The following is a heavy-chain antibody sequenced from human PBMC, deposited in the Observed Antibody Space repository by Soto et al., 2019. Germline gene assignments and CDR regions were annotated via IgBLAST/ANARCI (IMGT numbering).Heavy chain of an antibody. CDR1: GYSFTSYW. Sequence: GESLKISCKGSGYSFTSYWIGWVRQMPGKGLEWMGIIYPGDSDTRYSPSFQGQVTISADKSISTAYLQWSSLKASDTAIYYCATSYYDFWSGYYRFDYWGQGTLVTVSS. D-gene: IGHD3-3*01. CDR2: IYPGDSDT. V-gene: IGHV5-51*01. J-gene: IGHJ4*02. CDR3: ATSYYDFWSGYYRFDY.